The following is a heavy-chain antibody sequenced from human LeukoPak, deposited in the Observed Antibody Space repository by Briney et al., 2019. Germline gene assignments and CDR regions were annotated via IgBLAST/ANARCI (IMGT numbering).Heavy chain of an antibody. CDR3: TKKGGGVAGTVGRGYFDS. D-gene: IGHD6-19*01. V-gene: IGHV3-23*01. CDR1: GFTFSTYA. CDR2: TGGSGSNT. J-gene: IGHJ4*02. Sequence: PGGSLRLSCAASGFTFSTYAMSWVRQAPGKGLEWVSATGGSGSNTYYAGSVKGRFTISRDNSKSTLYLQMNSLRAEDTAIYYCTKKGGGVAGTVGRGYFDSWGQGTLVTVSS.